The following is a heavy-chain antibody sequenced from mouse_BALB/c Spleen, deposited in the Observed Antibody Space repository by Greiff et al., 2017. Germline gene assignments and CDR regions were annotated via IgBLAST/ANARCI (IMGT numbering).Heavy chain of an antibody. CDR1: GFNIKDTY. D-gene: IGHD1-1*01. CDR2: IDPANGNT. Sequence: EVQLVESGAELVKPGASVKLSCTASGFNIKDTYMHWVMQRPEQGLEWIGRIDPANGNTKYDPKFQGKATITADTSSNTAYLQLSSLTSEDTAVYYCAPYYYGSSWYFDVWGAGTTVTVSS. CDR3: APYYYGSSWYFDV. J-gene: IGHJ1*01. V-gene: IGHV14-3*02.